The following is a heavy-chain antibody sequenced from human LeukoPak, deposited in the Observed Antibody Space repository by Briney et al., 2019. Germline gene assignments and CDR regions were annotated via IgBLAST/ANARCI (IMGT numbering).Heavy chain of an antibody. CDR1: GFTFDDYA. D-gene: IGHD5-24*01. J-gene: IGHJ4*02. Sequence: GGSLRLSCAASGFTFDDYAMHWVRQAPGKGLEWVSGISWNSGSIGYADSVKGRFTISRDNAKNSLYLQMNSLRAEGTALYYCAKGRDGYNPKYYFDYWGQGTLVTVSS. CDR2: ISWNSGSI. CDR3: AKGRDGYNPKYYFDY. V-gene: IGHV3-9*01.